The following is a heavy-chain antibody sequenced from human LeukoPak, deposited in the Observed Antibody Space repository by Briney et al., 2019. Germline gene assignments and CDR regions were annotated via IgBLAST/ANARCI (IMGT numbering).Heavy chain of an antibody. CDR2: IRSKAYGGTT. CDR1: GFTFGDSA. J-gene: IGHJ4*02. Sequence: QSGGSLRLSCTASGFTFGDSAMSWVRKAPGKGLEWVGFIRSKAYGGTTEYAASVKGRFTISRDDYKSIAYLQMNSLKTEDTAVYYCTRYGGNSFSYWGQGTLVTVSS. V-gene: IGHV3-49*04. CDR3: TRYGGNSFSY. D-gene: IGHD4-23*01.